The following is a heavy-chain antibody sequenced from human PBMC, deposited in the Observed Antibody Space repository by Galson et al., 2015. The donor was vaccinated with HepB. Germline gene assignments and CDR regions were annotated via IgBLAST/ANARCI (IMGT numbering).Heavy chain of an antibody. CDR2: IYYSGST. CDR1: GGSISSYY. D-gene: IGHD6-6*01. J-gene: IGHJ4*02. V-gene: IGHV4-59*01. Sequence: ETLSLTCTVSGGSISSYYWSWIRQPPGKGLEWIGYIYYSGSTNYNPSLKSRVTISVDTSKNQFSLKLSSVTAADTAVYYCARTAARRYFDYWGQGTLVTVSS. CDR3: ARTAARRYFDY.